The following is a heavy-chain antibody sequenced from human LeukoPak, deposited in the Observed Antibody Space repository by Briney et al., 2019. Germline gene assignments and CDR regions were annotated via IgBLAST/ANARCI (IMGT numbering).Heavy chain of an antibody. V-gene: IGHV6-1*01. J-gene: IGHJ4*02. CDR2: TYYRSKWYN. Sequence: SQTLSLTCAISGDSVSSNSAAWNWIRQSPSRGLEWLGRTYYRSKWYNDYAISVKSRITINPDTSKNQFSLRLRSVTAADTAMYYCARAVVLYYDGSGYSTRFDYWGQGTLVTVSS. D-gene: IGHD3-22*01. CDR3: ARAVVLYYDGSGYSTRFDY. CDR1: GDSVSSNSAA.